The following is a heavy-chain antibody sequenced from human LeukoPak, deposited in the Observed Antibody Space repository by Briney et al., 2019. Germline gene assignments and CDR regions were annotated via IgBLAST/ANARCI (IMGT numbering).Heavy chain of an antibody. J-gene: IGHJ4*02. CDR1: GGTFISYA. V-gene: IGHV1-69*04. CDR2: IIPIFGIA. D-gene: IGHD3-22*01. CDR3: ASAPSGYDSSGYYPEFDY. Sequence: SVKVSCKASGGTFISYAISWVRQAPGQGLEWTGRIIPIFGIANYAQKFQGRVTITADKSTSTAYMELSSLRSEDTAVYYCASAPSGYDSSGYYPEFDYWGQGTLVTASS.